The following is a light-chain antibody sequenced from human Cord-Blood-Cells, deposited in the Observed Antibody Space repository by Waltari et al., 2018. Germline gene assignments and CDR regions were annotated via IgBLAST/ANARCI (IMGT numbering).Light chain of an antibody. CDR2: LGS. V-gene: IGKV2-28*01. CDR1: QSLLHSNGYNY. Sequence: DIVMTQSPLSLPVTPGEPASIPCXSSQSLLHSNGYNYLDWYLQKPGQSPQLLIYLGSNRASGVPDRFSGSGSGTDFTLKISRVEAEDVGVYYCMQALQTPLTFGGGTKVEIK. CDR3: MQALQTPLT. J-gene: IGKJ4*01.